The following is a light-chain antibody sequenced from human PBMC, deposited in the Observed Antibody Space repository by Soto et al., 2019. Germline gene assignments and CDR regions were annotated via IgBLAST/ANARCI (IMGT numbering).Light chain of an antibody. CDR2: QDT. Sequence: SYELTQPPSVSVSPGQTASITCSGDKLGDKYACWYQQKPGQSPVLVIYQDTKRPSGIPERFSGSNSGNTATLTISGTRAMDEADYYCQARDSSTVTFGGGTKLTVL. CDR1: KLGDKY. J-gene: IGLJ2*01. CDR3: QARDSSTVT. V-gene: IGLV3-1*01.